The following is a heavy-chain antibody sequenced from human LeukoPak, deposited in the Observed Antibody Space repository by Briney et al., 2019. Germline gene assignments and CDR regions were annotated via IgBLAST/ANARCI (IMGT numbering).Heavy chain of an antibody. D-gene: IGHD2-15*01. CDR1: GFTFSSYS. CDR2: IYSGGST. J-gene: IGHJ4*02. CDR3: ARGGYCSGGSCLHYFDY. Sequence: PGGSLRLSCATSGFTFSSYSMNWVRQAPGKGLEWVSVIYSGGSTYYADSVKGQFTISRDNSKNTLYLQMNSLRAEDTAVYYCARGGYCSGGSCLHYFDYWGQGTLVTVSS. V-gene: IGHV3-53*01.